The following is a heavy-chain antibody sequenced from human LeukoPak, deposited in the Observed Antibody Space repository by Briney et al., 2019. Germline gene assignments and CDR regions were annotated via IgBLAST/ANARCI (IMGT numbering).Heavy chain of an antibody. CDR2: IWYDGSEK. CDR1: GFNFNDSG. CDR3: ARDGYYGSGRPFAY. V-gene: IGHV3-33*01. D-gene: IGHD3-10*01. Sequence: PGRSLRLSCAASGFNFNDSGMHWVRQAPGKGLEWVAVIWYDGSEKYYADSVKGRLTISRDNSKNTLYLQMNSLRADDTAVYYCARDGYYGSGRPFAYWGQGALVSVSS. J-gene: IGHJ4*02.